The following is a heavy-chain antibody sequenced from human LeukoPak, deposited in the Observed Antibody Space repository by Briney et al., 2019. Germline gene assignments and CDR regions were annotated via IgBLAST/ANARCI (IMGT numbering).Heavy chain of an antibody. CDR2: LSYSGTT. V-gene: IGHV4-59*01. CDR1: GGSMNNDY. J-gene: IGHJ4*02. Sequence: SETLSLTCTVSGGSMNNDYWSWVRQPPGKGLEWIGYLSYSGTTKYNPSFKSRVTISVDTSKNLFSLKLTSVTAADTAVYYCARDPFDWDQGTLVIVSS. CDR3: ARDPFD.